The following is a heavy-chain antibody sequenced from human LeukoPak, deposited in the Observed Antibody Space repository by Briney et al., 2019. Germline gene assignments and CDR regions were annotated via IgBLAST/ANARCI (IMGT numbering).Heavy chain of an antibody. J-gene: IGHJ4*02. Sequence: QPGRSLRLSCAASGFTFSSYTIHWVRQAPGKGLEWVAVISYDGSNKYHADSVKGRFTISRDNSKNTLYLQMNSLRAEDTAVYYCIRSGSYWDFDYWGQGTLVTVSS. CDR2: ISYDGSNK. CDR1: GFTFSSYT. CDR3: IRSGSYWDFDY. V-gene: IGHV3-30*04. D-gene: IGHD1-26*01.